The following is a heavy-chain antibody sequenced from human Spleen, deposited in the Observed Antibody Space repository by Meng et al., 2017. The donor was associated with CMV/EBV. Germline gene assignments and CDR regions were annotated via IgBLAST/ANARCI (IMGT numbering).Heavy chain of an antibody. CDR3: AKRLLTVFGVAEFRN. CDR2: VYHSGSI. CDR1: GGSIGSYY. V-gene: IGHV4-59*12. Sequence: SETLSLTCTVSGGSIGSYYWSWIRQPPGKGLEWIGYVYHSGSINYNPSLKSRVTISVDMSKNQFSLKLSSVTAADTAVYYCAKRLLTVFGVAEFRNWGQGTLVTVSS. D-gene: IGHD3-3*01. J-gene: IGHJ4*02.